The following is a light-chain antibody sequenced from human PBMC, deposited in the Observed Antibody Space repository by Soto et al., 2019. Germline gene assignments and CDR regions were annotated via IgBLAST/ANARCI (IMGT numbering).Light chain of an antibody. Sequence: DIQMTQSPSSLAASLGYRVTMTCRASQNIGTYVNWYRQKSGAAPELLIYDASTLQSGVPSRFRGGASGTDFTLTISSLQLDDFATYYCQQSYNTPLTFGQGTKVDI. J-gene: IGKJ1*01. CDR3: QQSYNTPLT. V-gene: IGKV1-39*01. CDR1: QNIGTY. CDR2: DAS.